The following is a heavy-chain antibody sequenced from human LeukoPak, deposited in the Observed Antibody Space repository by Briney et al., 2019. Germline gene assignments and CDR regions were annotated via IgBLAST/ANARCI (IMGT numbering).Heavy chain of an antibody. Sequence: SETLSLTCTVSGGSISTYYWNWIRQPPGKGLEWIGYIYHSGSTNYNPSLQSRVTISVDTSKNQFSLNLNSVTAADMAVYYCARGGAARLHFQNWGQGTLVTVSS. CDR2: IYHSGST. CDR3: ARGGAARLHFQN. J-gene: IGHJ1*01. D-gene: IGHD6-6*01. V-gene: IGHV4-59*01. CDR1: GGSISTYY.